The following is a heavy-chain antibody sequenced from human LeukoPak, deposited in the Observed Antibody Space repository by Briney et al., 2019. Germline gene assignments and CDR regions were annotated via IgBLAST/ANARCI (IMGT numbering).Heavy chain of an antibody. J-gene: IGHJ4*02. D-gene: IGHD1-20*01. CDR1: GFTFSSYS. CDR3: ARDPPFIIGTTFFDY. CDR2: ISGSSSYI. V-gene: IGHV3-21*01. Sequence: GSLRLSCAASGFTFSSYSMNWVRQAPGKGLEWVSSISGSSSYIYYADSVKGRFTISRDNAKNSLYLQMNSLRAEDTAVYYCARDPPFIIGTTFFDYWGQGTLVTVSS.